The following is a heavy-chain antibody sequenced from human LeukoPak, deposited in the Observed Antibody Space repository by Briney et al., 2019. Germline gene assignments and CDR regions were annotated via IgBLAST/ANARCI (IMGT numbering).Heavy chain of an antibody. Sequence: SETLSLTCTVSGASIISYYWSWIRQPPGKGLEWIGYIYYSGSTNYNPSLKSRVTISVDTSKNQFSLKLSSVTAADSAVYYCARVRGYSGYVFDYWGQGTLVTVSS. CDR1: GASIISYY. CDR3: ARVRGYSGYVFDY. CDR2: IYYSGST. V-gene: IGHV4-59*12. D-gene: IGHD5-12*01. J-gene: IGHJ4*02.